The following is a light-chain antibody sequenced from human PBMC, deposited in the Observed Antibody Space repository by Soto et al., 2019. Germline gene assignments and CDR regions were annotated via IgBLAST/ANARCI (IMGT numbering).Light chain of an antibody. CDR3: SSYTSSSPYV. V-gene: IGLV2-14*01. CDR1: SSDVGGYNY. J-gene: IGLJ1*01. CDR2: DVS. Sequence: QSALAQPASVSGSPGQSITISCIGTSSDVGGYNYVSWYQQHPGKAPKLMIYDVSNRPSGVSNRFSGSKSGNTASLTISGPQAEDEADYYCSSYTSSSPYVFGTGNKVTVL.